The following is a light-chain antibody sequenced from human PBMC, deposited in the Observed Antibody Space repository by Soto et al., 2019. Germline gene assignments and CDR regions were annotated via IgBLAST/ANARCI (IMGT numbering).Light chain of an antibody. CDR3: SSYTITHIPVI. J-gene: IGLJ2*01. CDR1: SNDIGGYNY. CDR2: EVS. Sequence: QSALTQPASVSGSPGQSITISCTGTSNDIGGYNYVSWYQQHPGEAPKLIICEVSNRPSGVSNRFSGSKSDNTASLTITGLQAEDEASYYCSSYTITHIPVIFGGGTKVTVL. V-gene: IGLV2-14*01.